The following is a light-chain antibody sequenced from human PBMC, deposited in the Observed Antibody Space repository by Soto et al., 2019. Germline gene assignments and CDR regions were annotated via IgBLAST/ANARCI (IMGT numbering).Light chain of an antibody. CDR2: GAS. V-gene: IGKV3-15*01. Sequence: EMVLTQSRATLSLSPGERATLSCRASQSVSSNLAWYQHKPGQAPRLLISGASTRATGIPARFSGSGSGTEFTLTISSLQSEDFAVYYCQQYNNWPRTFGQGTKVDIK. J-gene: IGKJ1*01. CDR1: QSVSSN. CDR3: QQYNNWPRT.